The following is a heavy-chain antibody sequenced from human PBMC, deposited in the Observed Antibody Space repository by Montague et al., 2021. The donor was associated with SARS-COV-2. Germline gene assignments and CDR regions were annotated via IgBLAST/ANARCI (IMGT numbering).Heavy chain of an antibody. D-gene: IGHD5-24*01. CDR2: IYYSGNT. V-gene: IGHV4-59*08. CDR3: ARHGVGDEFGGHNWCTDAFEI. J-gene: IGHJ3*02. CDR1: SGSINYYY. Sequence: SETLSLTCAVSSGSINYYYLSWIRQSPGKGLEWIGYIYYSGNTNYSPSLQSRVTISVDSSKTQFSLRLTSVTAADTAVYYCARHGVGDEFGGHNWCTDAFEIWGQGTVVTVSS.